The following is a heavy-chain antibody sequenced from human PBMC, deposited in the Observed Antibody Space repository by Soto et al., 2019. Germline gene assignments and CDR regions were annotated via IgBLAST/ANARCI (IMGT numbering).Heavy chain of an antibody. D-gene: IGHD3-10*01. CDR2: ISYDGSNK. CDR3: ARAPLGSTYYYGSGSYSHYYYGMDV. V-gene: IGHV3-30-3*01. CDR1: GFTFSSYA. Sequence: PGGSLRLSCAASGFTFSSYAMHWVRQAPGKGLEWVAVISYDGSNKYYADSVKGRFTISRDNSKNTLYLQMNSLRAEDTAVYYCARAPLGSTYYYGSGSYSHYYYGMDVWGQGTTVTVSS. J-gene: IGHJ6*02.